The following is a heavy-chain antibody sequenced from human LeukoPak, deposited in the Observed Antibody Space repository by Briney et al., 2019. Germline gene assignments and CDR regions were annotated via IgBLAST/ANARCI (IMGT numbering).Heavy chain of an antibody. D-gene: IGHD2-15*01. CDR3: ARDRYCSGGSCYPLDY. CDR1: GYTFTGYY. J-gene: IGHJ4*02. CDR2: INPNSGGT. V-gene: IGHV1-2*02. Sequence: ASVKVSCKASGYTFTGYYMHWVRQAPGQGLEWMGWINPNSGGTNYAQKFQGSVTMTRDTSISTAYMELTRLRSDDTAVYYCARDRYCSGGSCYPLDYWGQGTLVTVSS.